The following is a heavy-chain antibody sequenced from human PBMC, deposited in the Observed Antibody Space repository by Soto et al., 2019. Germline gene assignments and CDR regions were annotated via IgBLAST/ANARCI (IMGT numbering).Heavy chain of an antibody. J-gene: IGHJ6*03. CDR3: ARGDSSGYSSSSPLFMDV. Sequence: EVQLVESGGGLVQPGGSLRLSCAASGFTFSSYDMHWVRQATGKGLEWVSAIGTAGDTYYPGSVKGRFTISRENAKNSLYLQMNSLRAGDTAVYYCARGDSSGYSSSSPLFMDVWGKGTTVTVSS. V-gene: IGHV3-13*01. CDR2: IGTAGDT. D-gene: IGHD6-13*01. CDR1: GFTFSSYD.